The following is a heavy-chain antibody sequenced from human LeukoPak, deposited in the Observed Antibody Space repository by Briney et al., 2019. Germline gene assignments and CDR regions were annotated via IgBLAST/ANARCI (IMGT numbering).Heavy chain of an antibody. D-gene: IGHD4-17*01. Sequence: GGSLRLSCAASGFTFSSYAMHWVRQAPGKGLEWVAVISYDGSDKYYADSVKGRFTISRDNSKNTLYLQMNSLRAEDTAVYYCARETGSAVGSTDFDYWGQGTLVTVSS. CDR3: ARETGSAVGSTDFDY. V-gene: IGHV3-30-3*01. J-gene: IGHJ4*02. CDR1: GFTFSSYA. CDR2: ISYDGSDK.